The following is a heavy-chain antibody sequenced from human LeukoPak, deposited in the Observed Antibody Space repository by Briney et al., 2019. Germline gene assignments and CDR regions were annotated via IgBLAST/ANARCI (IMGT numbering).Heavy chain of an antibody. CDR3: ARAPGAAID. CDR2: INHSGST. V-gene: IGHV4-34*01. Sequence: SETLSLTCAVYGGSFSGYYWSWIRQPPGKGLEWIGEINHSGSTNYNPSLKSRVSISVDTSKNQFSLKLNSVTAANTAVYYCARAPGAAIDWGQGTLVTVSS. CDR1: GGSFSGYY. D-gene: IGHD2-2*01. J-gene: IGHJ4*02.